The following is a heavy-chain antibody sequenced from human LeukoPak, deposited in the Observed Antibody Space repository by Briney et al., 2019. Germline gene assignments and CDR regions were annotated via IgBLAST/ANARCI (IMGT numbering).Heavy chain of an antibody. CDR3: AREGYCSSTSCPNDY. V-gene: IGHV1-2*02. Sequence: ASVKVSCKASGYTFTGHFIYWVRQAPGQGLEWMGWINPDNGGTNYAQKFQGRVVMTRDTSISTAYMELSRLRSDDTAVYYCAREGYCSSTSCPNDYWGQGTLVTVSS. J-gene: IGHJ4*02. CDR2: INPDNGGT. CDR1: GYTFTGHF. D-gene: IGHD2-2*01.